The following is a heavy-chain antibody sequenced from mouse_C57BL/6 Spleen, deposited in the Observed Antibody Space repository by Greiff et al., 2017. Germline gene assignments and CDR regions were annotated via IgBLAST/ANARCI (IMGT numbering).Heavy chain of an antibody. CDR2: ISSGSSTI. D-gene: IGHD1-1*01. V-gene: IGHV5-17*01. J-gene: IGHJ1*03. Sequence: EVKLLESGGGLVKPGGSLKLSCAASGFTFSDYGMHWVRQAPEKGLEWVAYISSGSSTIYYADTVKGRFTITRDNAKNTLFLQMTRLSSEDTAMYYCARRRINYYGTGYVDGWGTGTTVTVSA. CDR3: ARRRINYYGTGYVDG. CDR1: GFTFSDYG.